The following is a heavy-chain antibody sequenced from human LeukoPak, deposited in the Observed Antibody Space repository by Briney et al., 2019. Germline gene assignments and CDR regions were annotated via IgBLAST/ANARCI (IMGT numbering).Heavy chain of an antibody. Sequence: GESLQISCKGSGYSFTSYWISWVRQMPGKGLEWMGRIDPSDSYTNYSPSFQGHVTISADKSISTAYLQWSSLKASDTAMCYCARQGRNYDILTGSNWFDPWGQGTLVTVSS. CDR3: ARQGRNYDILTGSNWFDP. D-gene: IGHD3-9*01. CDR1: GYSFTSYW. CDR2: IDPSDSYT. V-gene: IGHV5-10-1*01. J-gene: IGHJ5*02.